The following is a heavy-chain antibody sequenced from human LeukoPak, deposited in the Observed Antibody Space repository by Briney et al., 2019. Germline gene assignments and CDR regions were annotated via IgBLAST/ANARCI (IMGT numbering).Heavy chain of an antibody. CDR2: IYYSGST. CDR3: ARRGIAARLLYYFDY. V-gene: IGHV4-39*01. D-gene: IGHD6-6*01. J-gene: IGHJ4*02. Sequence: ETLSLXCTVSGGSISSSSYYWGWIRQPPGKGLEWIGSIYYSGSTYYNPSLKSRVTISVDTSKNQFSLKLSSVTAADTAVYYCARRGIAARLLYYFDYWGQGTLVTVSS. CDR1: GGSISSSSYY.